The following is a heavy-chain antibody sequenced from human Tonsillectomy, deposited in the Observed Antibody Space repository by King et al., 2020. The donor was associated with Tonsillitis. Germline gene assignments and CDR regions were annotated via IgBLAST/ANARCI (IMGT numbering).Heavy chain of an antibody. CDR3: ARVRYYYDSSGYRPDAFDI. CDR2: IYYSGST. Sequence: VQLQDSGPGLVKPSQTLSLTCAVSGGSISSGGYSWSWIRQPPGKGLEWIGYIYYSGSTYYNPSLKSRVTISVDTSKNQFSLKLSSVTAADTAVYYCARVRYYYDSSGYRPDAFDIWGQGTMVTVSS. D-gene: IGHD3-22*01. CDR1: GGSISSGGYS. V-gene: IGHV4-30-4*07. J-gene: IGHJ3*02.